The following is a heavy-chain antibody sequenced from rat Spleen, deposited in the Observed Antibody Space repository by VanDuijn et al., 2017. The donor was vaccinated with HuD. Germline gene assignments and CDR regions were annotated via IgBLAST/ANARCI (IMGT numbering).Heavy chain of an antibody. CDR3: ATGPRILRLDWFAY. D-gene: IGHD1-6*01. CDR2: ISPSGRT. V-gene: IGHV5-19*01. Sequence: EVQLVESDGDLVQPGRSLKLSCAASGFTFSNYDMAWVRQAPTKGLEWVASISPSGRTNYRDSVKGRFTISRDNAKRTLYLQMDSLRSEDTASYYCATGPRILRLDWFAYWGQGTLVTVSS. J-gene: IGHJ3*01. CDR1: GFTFSNYD.